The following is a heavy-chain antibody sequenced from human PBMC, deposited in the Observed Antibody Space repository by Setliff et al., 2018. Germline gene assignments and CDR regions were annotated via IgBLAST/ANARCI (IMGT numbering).Heavy chain of an antibody. CDR1: GGSMSSGPNY. D-gene: IGHD1-1*01. J-gene: IGHJ6*03. V-gene: IGHV4-61*02. CDR2: VYSSVYSSGIT. CDR3: ARESAGDESVRHLYYTDV. Sequence: LSLTCTVSGGSMSSGPNYWSWIRQPAGRGLEWVGRVYSSVYSSGITSYNPSLKSRVTISMDTSKNQFSLGLTSVTAADTAVYYCARESAGDESVRHLYYTDVWGRGTTVTVS.